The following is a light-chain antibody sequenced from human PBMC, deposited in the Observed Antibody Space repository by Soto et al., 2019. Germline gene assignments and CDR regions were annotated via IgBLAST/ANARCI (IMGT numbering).Light chain of an antibody. J-gene: IGLJ1*01. CDR2: EVT. CDR3: CSDSGRSTYV. CDR1: NSDVGSFNF. Sequence: QSVLTQPASVSGSPGQSITISCTRTNSDVGSFNFVSWYQQHPGKAPKVMIYEVTKRPSGVSDRFSGSKSGDTASLTISGLQAEDEADYYCCSDSGRSTYVFGPVTKVTVL. V-gene: IGLV2-23*02.